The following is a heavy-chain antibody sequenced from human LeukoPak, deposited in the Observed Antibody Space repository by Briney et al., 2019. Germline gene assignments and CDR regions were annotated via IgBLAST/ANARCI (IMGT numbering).Heavy chain of an antibody. V-gene: IGHV1-2*02. CDR3: ARDRNYYDSSGYYEV. J-gene: IGHJ3*01. Sequence: ASVKVSCKASGYTFTGYYMHWVRQAPGQGLEWMGWINPNSGGTNYAQKFQGRVTMTRDTSISTAYMELSRLRSGDTAVYYCARDRNYYDSSGYYEVWGQGTMVTVSS. CDR1: GYTFTGYY. CDR2: INPNSGGT. D-gene: IGHD3-22*01.